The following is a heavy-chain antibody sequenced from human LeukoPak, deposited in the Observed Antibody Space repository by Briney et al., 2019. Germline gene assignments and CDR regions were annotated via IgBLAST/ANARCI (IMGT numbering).Heavy chain of an antibody. D-gene: IGHD1-26*01. CDR3: TRDTNSGSYYGMDV. CDR1: GFTFSSFW. V-gene: IGHV3-7*03. J-gene: IGHJ6*02. Sequence: GGSLRLSCAASGFTFSSFWMTWVRQAPGKGLEWVASIKGDGSKKTYVDSVKGRFTISRHNSKNTLYLQMNSLRAEDTAVYYCTRDTNSGSYYGMDVWVQGTTVTVSS. CDR2: IKGDGSKK.